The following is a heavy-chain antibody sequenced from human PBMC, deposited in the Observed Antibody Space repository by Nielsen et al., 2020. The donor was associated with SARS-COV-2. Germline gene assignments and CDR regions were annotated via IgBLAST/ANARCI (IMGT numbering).Heavy chain of an antibody. CDR2: IYYNGRT. Sequence: SETLSLTCAVSGGSLTGYYWSWIRQPPGKGLEWIGNIYYNGRTNYNPSLKSRVTISVDKSKNQFSLRLISVTAADTAVYYCARLLTNTGNYFRFDPWGQGTLVTVSS. CDR1: GGSLTGYY. J-gene: IGHJ5*02. V-gene: IGHV4-59*12. CDR3: ARLLTNTGNYFRFDP. D-gene: IGHD1-26*01.